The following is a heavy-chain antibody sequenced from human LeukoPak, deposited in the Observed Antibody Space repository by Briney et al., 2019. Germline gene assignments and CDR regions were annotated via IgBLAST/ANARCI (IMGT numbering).Heavy chain of an antibody. V-gene: IGHV3-49*04. CDR1: RFTFGEYA. J-gene: IGHJ4*02. D-gene: IGHD3-22*01. Sequence: GSLRLSCTDSRFTFGEYAMSWVRQAPGKGQEWVGYIRSKGYGGTTAYAPSVKGRFTISRDDSKTIAYLQMNSLKTEDTAVYYCTRGAYYCDSSGYPRFDYWGQGTLVTVSS. CDR3: TRGAYYCDSSGYPRFDY. CDR2: IRSKGYGGTT.